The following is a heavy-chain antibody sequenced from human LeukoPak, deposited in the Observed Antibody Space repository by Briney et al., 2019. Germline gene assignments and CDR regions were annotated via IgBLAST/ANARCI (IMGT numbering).Heavy chain of an antibody. V-gene: IGHV3-33*01. Sequence: GRSLRLSCAASGFTFSSYGMHWVRQAPGKGLEWVAVIWYDGSNKYYADSVKGRFTISRDNSKNTLYLQMNSLRAEDTAVYYCAREEVVPAAMLSFDYWGQGTLVTASS. D-gene: IGHD2-2*01. J-gene: IGHJ4*02. CDR1: GFTFSSYG. CDR2: IWYDGSNK. CDR3: AREEVVPAAMLSFDY.